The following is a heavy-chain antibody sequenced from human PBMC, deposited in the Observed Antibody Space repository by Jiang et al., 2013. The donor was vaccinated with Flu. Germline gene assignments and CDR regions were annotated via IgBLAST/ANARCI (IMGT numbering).Heavy chain of an antibody. CDR1: GGSISSGGYY. V-gene: IGHV4-31*03. Sequence: GPGLVKPSQTLSLTCTVSGGSISSGGYYWSWIRQYPGKGLEWIGYIYYSGSTYYNPSLKSRVTISVDTSKNQFSLKLSSVTAADTAVYYCARGGLWFGERGAFDIWGQGTMVTVSS. CDR3: ARGGLWFGERGAFDI. CDR2: IYYSGST. D-gene: IGHD3-10*01. J-gene: IGHJ3*02.